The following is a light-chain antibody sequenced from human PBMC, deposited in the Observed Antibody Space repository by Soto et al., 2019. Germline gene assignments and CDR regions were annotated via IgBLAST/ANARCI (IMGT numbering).Light chain of an antibody. CDR3: QQYGSSPYT. J-gene: IGKJ2*01. V-gene: IGKV3-20*01. CDR2: GAS. Sequence: DIVLTQSPGTLSLSPGERATLSCRASQSVSSSYLAWYQQIPGQAPRLLIYGASSRATGIPDWFSGSGSGTXXTXTIXRLXXXDFAVYYCQQYGSSPYTFGQGTNLEIK. CDR1: QSVSSSY.